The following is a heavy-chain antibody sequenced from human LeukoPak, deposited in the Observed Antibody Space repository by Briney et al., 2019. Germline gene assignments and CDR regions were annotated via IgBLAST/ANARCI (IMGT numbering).Heavy chain of an antibody. D-gene: IGHD6-19*01. V-gene: IGHV4-39*07. CDR2: IYYSGST. CDR1: GGSISSSSYY. Sequence: SETLSLTCTVSGGSISSSSYYWGWIRQPPGKGLEWIGSIYYSGSTNYNPSLKSRVTISVDTSKNQFSLKLSSVTAADTAVYYCARVRRSAGTRCFDYWGQGTLVTVSS. J-gene: IGHJ4*02. CDR3: ARVRRSAGTRCFDY.